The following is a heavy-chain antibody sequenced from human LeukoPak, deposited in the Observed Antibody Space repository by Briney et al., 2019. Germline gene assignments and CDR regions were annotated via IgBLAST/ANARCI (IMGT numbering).Heavy chain of an antibody. CDR3: ARAVGWLWFEC. J-gene: IGHJ5*01. CDR1: GFTFTNYA. Sequence: PGGSLRLSCAASGFTFTNYAMSWVRQTPGKGLEWVAATVGSRPDTYHADSVKGRFTVSRDSSRNTLYLEMNSLRVEDTAVYYCARAVGWLWFECWGPGTLVTVSS. CDR2: TVGSRPDT. D-gene: IGHD5-12*01. V-gene: IGHV3-23*01.